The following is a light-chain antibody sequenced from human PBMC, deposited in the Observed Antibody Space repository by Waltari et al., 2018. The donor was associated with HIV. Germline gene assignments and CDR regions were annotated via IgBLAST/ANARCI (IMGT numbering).Light chain of an antibody. CDR3: LLFVSGSWV. J-gene: IGLJ3*02. CDR1: SGSVSTCPS. V-gene: IGLV8-61*01. Sequence: QTVVTQEPSFSVSPGGTVTLTCALTSGSVSTCPSPNWYRQAPGQSPRTLMYDVNSRSSGVPDRFSGSITGGKAVLTITGAQADDECVYYCLLFVSGSWVFGGGTKVTV. CDR2: DVN.